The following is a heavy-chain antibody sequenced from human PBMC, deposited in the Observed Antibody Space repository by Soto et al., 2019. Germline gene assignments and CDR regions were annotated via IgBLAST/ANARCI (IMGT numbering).Heavy chain of an antibody. CDR3: VRDYASDSGVHLDY. V-gene: IGHV1-3*01. CDR1: GYRFTHYV. CDR2: IGAGDGKT. J-gene: IGHJ4*02. Sequence: QVQLVQSGTEVKKPGASVKVSCKASGYRFTHYVIHWVRQAPGQRLEWMGWIGAGDGKTYYSQNFQGRVTITKDTSASTAYMELSSLISEDTAVYYCVRDYASDSGVHLDYWGQGTLVTGSS. D-gene: IGHD3-22*01.